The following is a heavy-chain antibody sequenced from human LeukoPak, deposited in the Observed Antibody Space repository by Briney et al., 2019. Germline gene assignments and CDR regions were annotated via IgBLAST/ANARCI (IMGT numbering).Heavy chain of an antibody. CDR1: GFTFSGYG. CDR3: TRSLDY. CDR2: IKPDGGEI. D-gene: IGHD2-15*01. V-gene: IGHV3-7*01. Sequence: PGGSLRLSCAASGFTFSGYGMDWVRQAPGKGLEWVANIKPDGGEIYYVDSVKGRFTISRDNAKNSLYLQMNSLRAEDTAVYYCTRSLDYWGQGTLVTVSS. J-gene: IGHJ4*02.